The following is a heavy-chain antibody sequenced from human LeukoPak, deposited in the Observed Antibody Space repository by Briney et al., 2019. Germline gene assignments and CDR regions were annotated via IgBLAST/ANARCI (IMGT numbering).Heavy chain of an antibody. J-gene: IGHJ6*03. CDR2: IIPIFGTA. CDR3: ARSRGQLVQRGTTYYYYMDF. D-gene: IGHD6-6*01. Sequence: ASVKVSCKASGGTFSSYAISWVRQAPGQGLEWMGGIIPIFGTANYAQKFKGRVTITTDESTSTAYMELSSLRSEDTAVYYCARSRGQLVQRGTTYYYYMDFWGKGTTVTVSS. CDR1: GGTFSSYA. V-gene: IGHV1-69*05.